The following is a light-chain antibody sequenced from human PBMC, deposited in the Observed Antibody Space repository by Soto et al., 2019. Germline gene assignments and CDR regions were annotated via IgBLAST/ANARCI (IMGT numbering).Light chain of an antibody. CDR3: QHYSTSPWT. V-gene: IGKV3-20*01. CDR2: ATS. J-gene: IGKJ1*01. Sequence: EIVLTQSPGTLSLSPGERATLSCRASQSISGSYLAWYQQKPGQPPRLLIYATSRRATGIPGRFSGSASETDLTLTISRLEPEDFAVYYCQHYSTSPWTFGQGTKVEIK. CDR1: QSISGSY.